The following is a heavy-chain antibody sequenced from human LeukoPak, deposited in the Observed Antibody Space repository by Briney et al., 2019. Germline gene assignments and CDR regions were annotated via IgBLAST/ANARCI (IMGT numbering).Heavy chain of an antibody. CDR3: ARSYGSGSNYNPDYFDY. Sequence: GGSLRLSCAASGFTFSHYWMHWVRQAPGKGLEWVSYISSSGSTIYYADSVKGRFTISRDNAKNSLYLQMNSLRAEDTAVYYCARSYGSGSNYNPDYFDYWGQGTLVTVSS. V-gene: IGHV3-48*04. D-gene: IGHD3-10*01. CDR1: GFTFSHYW. J-gene: IGHJ4*02. CDR2: ISSSGSTI.